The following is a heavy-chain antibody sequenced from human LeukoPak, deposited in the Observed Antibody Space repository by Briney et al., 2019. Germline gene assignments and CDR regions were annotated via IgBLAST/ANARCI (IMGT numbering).Heavy chain of an antibody. J-gene: IGHJ4*02. CDR1: GYTFTGYY. Sequence: ASVKVSFKASGYTFTGYYMHWVRQAPGQGLEWMGRINPNSGGTNYAQKFQGRVTMTRDTSISTAYMELSRLRSDDTAVYYCARDEYYDSSGYRDDYWGQGTLVTVSS. CDR2: INPNSGGT. CDR3: ARDEYYDSSGYRDDY. D-gene: IGHD3-22*01. V-gene: IGHV1-2*06.